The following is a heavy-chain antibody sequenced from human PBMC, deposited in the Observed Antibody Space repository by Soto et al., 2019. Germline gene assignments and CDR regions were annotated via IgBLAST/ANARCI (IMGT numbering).Heavy chain of an antibody. CDR2: IYSGGYT. Sequence: EVQLVESGGGLIQPGGSLRLSCAVSGFTVSNNYMSWVRQAPGKGLEGVSVIYSGGYTAYGDSVKGRFTISRDNSKNTIYLQNKRLGAPVPAVFYGGAIPGGGGYWGQGTLVTVSS. CDR1: GFTVSNNY. J-gene: IGHJ4*02. V-gene: IGHV3-53*01. CDR3: GAIPGGGGY. D-gene: IGHD2-21*01.